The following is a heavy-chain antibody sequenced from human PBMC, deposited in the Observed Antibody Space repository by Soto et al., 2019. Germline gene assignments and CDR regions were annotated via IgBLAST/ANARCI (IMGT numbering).Heavy chain of an antibody. D-gene: IGHD2-15*01. CDR2: INHSGST. CDR3: ARGGPTGREYYFDY. Sequence: PSETLSLTCAVYGGSFSGYYWSWIRQPPGKGQEWIGEINHSGSTNYNPSLKSRVTISVDTSKNQFSLKLSPVTAADTAVYYCARGGPTGREYYFDYWGQGTLVTVSS. J-gene: IGHJ4*02. V-gene: IGHV4-34*01. CDR1: GGSFSGYY.